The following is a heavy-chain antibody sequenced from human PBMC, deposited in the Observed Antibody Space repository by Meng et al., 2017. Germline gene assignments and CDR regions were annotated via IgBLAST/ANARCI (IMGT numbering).Heavy chain of an antibody. Sequence: EVHLVESGGGFVKPGGSLRLSGAALGFTFSNAWMTWVRRAPGKGLEWIGRMKSNVDGGTVDYAAAVKGRFFISRDNSENTFYLQMNSLKTEDTAVYYCSGHVDYWGHGTLVTVSS. CDR3: SGHVDY. V-gene: IGHV3-15*01. CDR2: MKSNVDGGTV. J-gene: IGHJ4*01. CDR1: GFTFSNAW.